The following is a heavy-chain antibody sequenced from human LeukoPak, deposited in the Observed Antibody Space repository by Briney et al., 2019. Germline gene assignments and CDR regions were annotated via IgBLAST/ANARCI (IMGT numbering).Heavy chain of an antibody. V-gene: IGHV1-69*05. CDR3: ARGYYDFWSGYDP. CDR2: IIPIFGTA. CDR1: GGTFSSYA. Sequence: SVKVSCKASGGTFSSYAISWVRQAPGQGLEWMGRIIPIFGTANYAQKFQGRVTITTDESTSTAYMELSSLRSEDTAVYYCARGYYDFWSGYDPWGQGTLVTVPS. D-gene: IGHD3-3*01. J-gene: IGHJ5*02.